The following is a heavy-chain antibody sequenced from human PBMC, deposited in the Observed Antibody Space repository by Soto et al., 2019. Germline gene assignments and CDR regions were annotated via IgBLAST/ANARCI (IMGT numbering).Heavy chain of an antibody. Sequence: QVQLVQSGAEVKKPGSSVKVSCKASGGTFSSYTISWVRQAPGQGLEWMGRIIPILGIANYAQKFQGRVTITADKSTGTAYMELSSLRSEDTAVYYCARDGSGNFDYWGQGTLVTVSS. J-gene: IGHJ4*02. CDR1: GGTFSSYT. CDR3: ARDGSGNFDY. V-gene: IGHV1-69*08. D-gene: IGHD3-10*01. CDR2: IIPILGIA.